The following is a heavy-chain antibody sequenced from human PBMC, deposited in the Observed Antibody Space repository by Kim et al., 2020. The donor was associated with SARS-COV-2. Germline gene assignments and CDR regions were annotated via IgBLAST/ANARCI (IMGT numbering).Heavy chain of an antibody. Sequence: GGSLRLSCAASGLIVSNNYMSWLRQAPGRGLEWVSVLYSGGNTYYADSVRGRFTISRDNSKNTPYLQKDSLRTEDTAVYFCSSYGPGKYYFEYWGQGTLVTVSS. V-gene: IGHV3-53*01. D-gene: IGHD3-10*01. CDR1: GLIVSNNY. J-gene: IGHJ4*02. CDR2: LYSGGNT. CDR3: SSYGPGKYYFEY.